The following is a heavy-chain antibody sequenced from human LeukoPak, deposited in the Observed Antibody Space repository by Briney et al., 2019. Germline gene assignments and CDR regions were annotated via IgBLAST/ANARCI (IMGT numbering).Heavy chain of an antibody. CDR2: ISGSGGST. D-gene: IGHD2-2*01. Sequence: PGGSLRLSCAASGFTFSSYAMNWVRQAPGKGLEWVSAISGSGGSTYYADSVKGRFTISRDNSKNTLFLQMNSLRAEDTAIYYCTKDPSYCSSTSCSYWGQGTLVTVSS. J-gene: IGHJ4*02. CDR1: GFTFSSYA. V-gene: IGHV3-23*01. CDR3: TKDPSYCSSTSCSY.